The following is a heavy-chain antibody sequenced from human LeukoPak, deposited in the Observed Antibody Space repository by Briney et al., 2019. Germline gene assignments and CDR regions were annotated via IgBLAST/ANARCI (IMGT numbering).Heavy chain of an antibody. D-gene: IGHD2-2*01. Sequence: PSETLSFTCAVYGGSFSGYYWSWIRQPPGKGLEGIGEINHSGSTNYNPSLKSRVTISVDTSKNQFSLKLSSVTAADTAVYYCASQTVVPAAIYYYYYGMDVWGQGTTVTVSS. V-gene: IGHV4-34*01. CDR2: INHSGST. J-gene: IGHJ6*02. CDR1: GGSFSGYY. CDR3: ASQTVVPAAIYYYYYGMDV.